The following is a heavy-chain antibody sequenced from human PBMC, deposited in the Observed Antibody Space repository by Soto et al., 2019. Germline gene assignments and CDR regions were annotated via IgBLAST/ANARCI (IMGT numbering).Heavy chain of an antibody. J-gene: IGHJ4*02. Sequence: GGSLRLSCAASDFTFSSYAMHWVRQAPGKGLEWVAIMSYDGSHRDYADSVKGRFTISRDNSKNTLYLQMNSLRAEDTAVYYCAKDRRYYDSSGYYDYWGQGTLVTVSS. V-gene: IGHV3-30*18. CDR3: AKDRRYYDSSGYYDY. CDR1: DFTFSSYA. CDR2: MSYDGSHR. D-gene: IGHD3-22*01.